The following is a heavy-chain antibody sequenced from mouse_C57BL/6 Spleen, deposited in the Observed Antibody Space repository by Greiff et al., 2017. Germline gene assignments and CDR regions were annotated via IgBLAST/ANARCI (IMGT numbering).Heavy chain of an antibody. V-gene: IGHV5-4*01. D-gene: IGHD2-3*01. CDR3: ARDRSYDGYYVD. J-gene: IGHJ2*01. CDR1: GFTFSSYA. Sequence: EVKVVESGGGLVKPGGSLKLSCAASGFTFSSYAMSWVRQTPEKRLEWVATISDGGSYTYYPDNVKGRFTISRDNAKNNLYLQMSHLKSEDTAMYYCARDRSYDGYYVDWGQGTTLTVSS. CDR2: ISDGGSYT.